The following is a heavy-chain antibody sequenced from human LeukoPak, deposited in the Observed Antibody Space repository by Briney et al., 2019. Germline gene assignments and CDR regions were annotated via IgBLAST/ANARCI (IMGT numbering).Heavy chain of an antibody. CDR2: ISWNSGSI. J-gene: IGHJ4*02. CDR1: GFTFDDYA. V-gene: IGHV3-9*01. Sequence: PGRSLRLSCAASGFTFDDYAMHWVRQAPGKGLEWVSGISWNSGSIGYADSVKGRFTISRDNAKNSLYLQMNSLRAEDTALYYCAKDLVGGSALGYWGQGTLVTVSS. CDR3: AKDLVGGSALGY. D-gene: IGHD1-26*01.